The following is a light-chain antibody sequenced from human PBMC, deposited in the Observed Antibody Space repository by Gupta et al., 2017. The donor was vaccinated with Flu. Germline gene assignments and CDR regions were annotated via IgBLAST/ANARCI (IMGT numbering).Light chain of an antibody. Sequence: RVTISCSGGSSNVGNNYVYWYRQLPGAAPKLLIFRSNQRHSGVSDRFSGSKSGTSASLAISGLRSEDEADYSCAAWDDSLNGVVFGGGTKLTVL. V-gene: IGLV1-47*01. J-gene: IGLJ2*01. CDR1: SSNVGNNY. CDR3: AAWDDSLNGVV. CDR2: RSN.